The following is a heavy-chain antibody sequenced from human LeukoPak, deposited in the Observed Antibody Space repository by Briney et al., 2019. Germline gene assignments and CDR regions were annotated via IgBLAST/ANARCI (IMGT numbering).Heavy chain of an antibody. CDR3: ARDGGIQLWSRYFQH. V-gene: IGHV4-31*03. Sequence: SETLSLTCTVSGGSISSGGYYWSWIRQHPGKGLEWIGYIYYSGSTYYNPSLKSRVTISVDTSKNQFSLKPSSVTAADTAVYYCARDGGIQLWSRYFQHRGQGTLVTVSS. CDR2: IYYSGST. CDR1: GGSISSGGYY. J-gene: IGHJ1*01. D-gene: IGHD5-18*01.